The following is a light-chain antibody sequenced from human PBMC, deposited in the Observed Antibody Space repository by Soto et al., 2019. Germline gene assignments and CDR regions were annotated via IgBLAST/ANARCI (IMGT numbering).Light chain of an antibody. J-gene: IGLJ2*01. CDR2: RNN. Sequence: QAVLTQPPSASGTPGQRVTISCSGSSSNIGSNYVYWYQQLPGTAPKLLIYRNNQRPSGVPDRFSGSKSGTSASLAIRGLRSEDEADYYCAARDDSLSGPVVFGGGTKLTVL. V-gene: IGLV1-47*01. CDR1: SSNIGSNY. CDR3: AARDDSLSGPVV.